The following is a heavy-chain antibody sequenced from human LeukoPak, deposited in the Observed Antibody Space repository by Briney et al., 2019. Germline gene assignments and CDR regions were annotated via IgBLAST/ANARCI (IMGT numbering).Heavy chain of an antibody. CDR3: ARPAKTFWSGYYTSYYYYMDV. D-gene: IGHD3-3*01. CDR1: GGTFSSYA. J-gene: IGHJ6*03. CDR2: IIPIFGTA. Sequence: SVKVSCKASGGTFSSYAISWVRQAPGQGLERMGGIIPIFGTANYSQKFQGRVTITTDESTSTAYMELSSLRSEDTAVYYCARPAKTFWSGYYTSYYYYMDVWGKGTTVTVSS. V-gene: IGHV1-69*05.